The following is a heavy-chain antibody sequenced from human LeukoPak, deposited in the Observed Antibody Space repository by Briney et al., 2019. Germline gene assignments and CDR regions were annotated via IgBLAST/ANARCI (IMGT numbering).Heavy chain of an antibody. CDR3: ARSIVGATDFDY. D-gene: IGHD1-26*01. J-gene: IGHJ4*02. Sequence: KTSETLSLTCTVSGGSVSSGSYYWSWIRQPPGKGLEWIGYIYYSGSTNYNPSLKSRVTISVDTSQNQFSLKLSSVTAADTAVYYCARSIVGATDFDYWGQGTLVTVSS. CDR1: GGSVSSGSYY. CDR2: IYYSGST. V-gene: IGHV4-61*01.